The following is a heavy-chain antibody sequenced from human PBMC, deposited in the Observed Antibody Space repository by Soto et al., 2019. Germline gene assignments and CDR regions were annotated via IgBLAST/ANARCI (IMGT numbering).Heavy chain of an antibody. Sequence: QVQLVQSGAEVKKPGSSVKVSCKASGGTFSSYAISWVRQAPGQGLEWMGGIIPIFGTANYAQKFQGRVTITADESTSTAYMELSSVRSEDTAVYYCAREKVIAAAYYYYYGMDVWGQGTTVTVSS. CDR1: GGTFSSYA. CDR2: IIPIFGTA. J-gene: IGHJ6*02. D-gene: IGHD6-13*01. V-gene: IGHV1-69*01. CDR3: AREKVIAAAYYYYYGMDV.